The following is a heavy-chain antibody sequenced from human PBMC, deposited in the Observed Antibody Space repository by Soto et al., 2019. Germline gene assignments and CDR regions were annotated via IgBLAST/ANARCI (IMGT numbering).Heavy chain of an antibody. CDR2: ISSSSDYI. Sequence: GSLRLSCAASGFTFSTFSMSWVRQAPGKGLQGVSSISSSSDYIYYADSVKGRFTISRDNAKNSLYLQMNSLRAEDTAVYYCARSHGRDGYNHFEYWGQGVLVAV. CDR1: GFTFSTFS. J-gene: IGHJ4*02. D-gene: IGHD5-12*01. CDR3: ARSHGRDGYNHFEY. V-gene: IGHV3-21*01.